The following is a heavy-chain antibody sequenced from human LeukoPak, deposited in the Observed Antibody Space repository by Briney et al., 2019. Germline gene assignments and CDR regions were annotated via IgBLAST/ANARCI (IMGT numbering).Heavy chain of an antibody. V-gene: IGHV1-2*02. J-gene: IGHJ4*02. CDR3: ARDDKLRAAAGHY. D-gene: IGHD6-13*01. CDR1: GYTFTGYY. CDR2: INPNSGGT. Sequence: ASVKVSCKASGYTFTGYYMHWVRQAPGQGLEWMGWINPNSGGTNYAQKFQGRVTMTRDTSISTAYMELSRLRSDDTAVYYRARDDKLRAAAGHYWGQGTLVTVSS.